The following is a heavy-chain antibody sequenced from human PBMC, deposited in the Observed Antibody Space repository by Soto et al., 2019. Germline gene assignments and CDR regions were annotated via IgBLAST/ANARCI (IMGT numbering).Heavy chain of an antibody. CDR3: ARFLGYTRAWFDI. CDR2: IYPGDSDT. CDR1: GYSFSSYW. Sequence: GESLKISCKGSGYSFSSYWIGWVRQMPGKGLEWMGIIYPGDSDTRYSPSFQGQVTISADKSIGTAYLQWSSLKASDTAMYYCARFLGYTRAWFDIWGQGTPLTRSS. J-gene: IGHJ5*02. D-gene: IGHD3-3*01. V-gene: IGHV5-51*01.